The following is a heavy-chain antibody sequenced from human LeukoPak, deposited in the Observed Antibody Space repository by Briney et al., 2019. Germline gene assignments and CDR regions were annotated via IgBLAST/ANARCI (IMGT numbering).Heavy chain of an antibody. CDR1: GGSISSSNYN. CDR2: IYYSGST. Sequence: SETLSLTCSVAGGSISSSNYNWGWIRQPPGKGLEWIGSIYYSGSTYYNPSLKSRVTISVDKSKNQFSLKLSSMTAADTAVYYCAVSPQNYYDSRHWFDPWGQGTLVTVSS. CDR3: AVSPQNYYDSRHWFDP. V-gene: IGHV4-39*07. J-gene: IGHJ5*02. D-gene: IGHD3-22*01.